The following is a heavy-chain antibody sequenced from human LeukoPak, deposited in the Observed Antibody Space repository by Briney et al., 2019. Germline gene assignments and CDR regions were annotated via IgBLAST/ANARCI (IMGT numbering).Heavy chain of an antibody. D-gene: IGHD5-24*01. CDR3: ARTRWLQLYYFDY. CDR1: GFTFSSYW. CDR2: IKQDGSEK. J-gene: IGHJ4*02. V-gene: IGHV3-7*01. Sequence: GGSLRLSXAASGFTFSSYWMGWVGQAQGKGREWVANIKQDGSEKYYVDSVKGRFTISRDNAKNSLYLQMNSLRAEDTAVYYCARTRWLQLYYFDYWGQGTLVTVSS.